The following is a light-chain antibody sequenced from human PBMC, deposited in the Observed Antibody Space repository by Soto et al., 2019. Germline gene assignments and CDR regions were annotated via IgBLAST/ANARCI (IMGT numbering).Light chain of an antibody. CDR1: QGIGDT. CDR3: QRRSHWPRT. J-gene: IGKJ1*01. Sequence: EVVITQSPATLSLSPGKGATLSFXASQGIGDTLAWYQHKPGQAPRLIIYDVSNRATGVPARFSGSGSGTDFTLTISSLQPEDFAVYYCQRRSHWPRTFGQGTKVDIK. CDR2: DVS. V-gene: IGKV3D-11*01.